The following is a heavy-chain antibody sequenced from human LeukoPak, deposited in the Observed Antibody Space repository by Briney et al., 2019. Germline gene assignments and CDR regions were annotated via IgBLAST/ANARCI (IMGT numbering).Heavy chain of an antibody. CDR3: ARDLSSTYDFCSGYYTGEVDY. D-gene: IGHD3-3*01. CDR2: INPNSGGT. V-gene: IGHV1-2*06. J-gene: IGHJ4*02. CDR1: GYTFTGYY. Sequence: ASVKVSCKASGYTFTGYYMHWVRQAPGQGLEWMGRINPNSGGTNYAQKLQGRVTMTTDTSISTAYMELSRLRFDDTAVYYCARDLSSTYDFCSGYYTGEVDYWGQGTLVTVSS.